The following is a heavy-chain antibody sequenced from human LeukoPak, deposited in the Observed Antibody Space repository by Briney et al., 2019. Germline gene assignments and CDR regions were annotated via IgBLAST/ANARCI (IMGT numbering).Heavy chain of an antibody. V-gene: IGHV3-74*01. CDR3: ARDSGGNRRAFDT. CDR1: GVSFSNYW. J-gene: IGHJ3*02. Sequence: GGSLRLSCAGSGVSFSNYWINWVRQAPGQGLVWVSRINSDETSRIYADSVKGRFTVSRDNAKNTIYLQMNSLRAEDTAVYYCARDSGGNRRAFDTWGQGTLVTVSS. D-gene: IGHD4-23*01. CDR2: INSDETSR.